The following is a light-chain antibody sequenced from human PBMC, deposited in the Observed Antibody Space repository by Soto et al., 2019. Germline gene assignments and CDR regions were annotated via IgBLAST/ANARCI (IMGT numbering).Light chain of an antibody. CDR2: AAS. J-gene: IGKJ2*02. V-gene: IGKV1-39*01. CDR3: QQRYTTPRT. Sequence: DIQMTRSPSSLSASVGDRVTVTCRASQSISTYLNRYQQKVGKAPKLLIYAASSLQRGVPSRFSGSESGTDFPLTISSLQPEDFATHYCQQRYTTPRTFGQGTKLEIK. CDR1: QSISTY.